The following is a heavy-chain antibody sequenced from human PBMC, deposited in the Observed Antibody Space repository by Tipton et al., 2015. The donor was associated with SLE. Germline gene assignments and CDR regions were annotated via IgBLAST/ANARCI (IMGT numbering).Heavy chain of an antibody. V-gene: IGHV3-33*01. Sequence: SLRLSCAASGFTFSSYGMHWVRQAPGKGLEWVAVIWYDGSNKKYADSVKGRITISRDNPKSTLYLQMNSLRAEDTAVYYCARDTDGSFYFDYWGQGTLVTVSS. J-gene: IGHJ4*02. D-gene: IGHD1-26*01. CDR1: GFTFSSYG. CDR3: ARDTDGSFYFDY. CDR2: IWYDGSNK.